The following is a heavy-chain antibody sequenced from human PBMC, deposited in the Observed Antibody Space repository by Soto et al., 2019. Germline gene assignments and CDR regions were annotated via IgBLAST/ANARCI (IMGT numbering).Heavy chain of an antibody. D-gene: IGHD3-22*01. CDR1: GDSISSYY. J-gene: IGHJ4*02. V-gene: IGHV4-59*01. CDR2: LDYGRSA. CDR3: ALRSMAVVPEY. Sequence: QVQLQESGPGLVKPSETLSLTCAVSGDSISSYYCMWIRQPPGKGLESIGYLDYGRSANYMPSLKSRVTLSVDTSTNPCSLTLSSMTAADTAVYYCALRSMAVVPEYWGQGTLVTVSS.